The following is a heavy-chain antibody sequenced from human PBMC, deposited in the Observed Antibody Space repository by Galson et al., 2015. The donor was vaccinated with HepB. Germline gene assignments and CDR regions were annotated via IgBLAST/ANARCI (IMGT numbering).Heavy chain of an antibody. CDR2: IGGSGGST. CDR1: GITFSSFA. V-gene: IGHV3-23*01. J-gene: IGHJ4*02. D-gene: IGHD2-2*01. CDR3: AKDIRWNTVVVPAATYFDY. Sequence: SLRLSCAASGITFSSFAMNWVRQAPGKGLEWVSGIGGSGGSTYYADSVKGRFTISRDNSKNTLYLQMNSLRVEDTAVYYCAKDIRWNTVVVPAATYFDYWGQGTLVTVSS.